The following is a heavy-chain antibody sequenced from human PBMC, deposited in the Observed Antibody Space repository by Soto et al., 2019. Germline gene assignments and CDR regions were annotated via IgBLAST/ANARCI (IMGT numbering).Heavy chain of an antibody. Sequence: GESLKISCKGSGYSFTSYWIGWVRQMPGKGLEWMGIIYPGDSDTRYSPSFQGQVTISADKSISTAYLQWSSLKASDTAMYYCARHVESGSGSYHYFDYWGQGTLVTVSS. CDR3: ARHVESGSGSYHYFDY. D-gene: IGHD3-10*01. CDR1: GYSFTSYW. CDR2: IYPGDSDT. V-gene: IGHV5-51*01. J-gene: IGHJ4*02.